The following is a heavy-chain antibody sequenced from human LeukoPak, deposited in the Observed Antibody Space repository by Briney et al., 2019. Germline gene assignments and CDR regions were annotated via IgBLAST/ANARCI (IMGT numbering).Heavy chain of an antibody. CDR1: GFTFDDHG. CDR2: IKQDGSEK. V-gene: IGHV3-7*01. Sequence: PGGSLRLACAASGFTFDDHGISWVRQAPGKGLEWVANIKQDGSEKYYVDSVKGRFTISRDNAKNSLYLQMNSLRAEDTAVYYCARAGRKSRGVDIVPKKGTGYYYYMDVWGKGTTVTVSS. CDR3: ARAGRKSRGVDIVPKKGTGYYYYMDV. J-gene: IGHJ6*03. D-gene: IGHD2-15*01.